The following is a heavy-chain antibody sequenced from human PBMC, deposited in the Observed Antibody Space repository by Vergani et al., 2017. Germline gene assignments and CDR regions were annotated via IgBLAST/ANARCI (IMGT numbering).Heavy chain of an antibody. J-gene: IGHJ4*02. CDR3: VRDPWESGGPYSGC. CDR2: IYYSGTT. CDR1: GAYVGSGGYY. V-gene: IGHV4-31*03. D-gene: IGHD2-15*01. Sequence: QVQLQESGPGLVKASQTLSITCSVSGAYVGSGGYYWSWVRQRPGMGLDWIGYIYYSGTTYYNPSLESRLTISLDTSENHLSLKLTSVTAADTAVYYCVRDPWESGGPYSGCWGRGTLVSVSS.